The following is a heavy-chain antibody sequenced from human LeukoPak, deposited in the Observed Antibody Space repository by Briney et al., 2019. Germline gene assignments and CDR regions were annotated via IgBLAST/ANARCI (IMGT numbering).Heavy chain of an antibody. J-gene: IGHJ4*02. Sequence: GGSLRLSCAPSGFTFSSYSMNWVRQAPGKGLEWVSSISSSSSYIYYADSVKGRFTISRDNAKNSLYLQMNSLRAEDTAVYYCARGPVWSGYYNIDYWGQGTLVTV. CDR2: ISSSSSYI. V-gene: IGHV3-21*01. D-gene: IGHD3-3*01. CDR1: GFTFSSYS. CDR3: ARGPVWSGYYNIDY.